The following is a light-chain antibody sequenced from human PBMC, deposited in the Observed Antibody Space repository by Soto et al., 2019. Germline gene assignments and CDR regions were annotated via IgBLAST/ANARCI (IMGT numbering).Light chain of an antibody. CDR1: QSVLYSSNNKNY. J-gene: IGKJ3*01. Sequence: DIVMTQSPDSLAVSLGERATINCKSSQSVLYSSNNKNYLAWYQQKPGQPPKLLIHWASTRESGVPDRFSGGGSGTDFNLTISSLQAEDVAVYYCQQYYSPPPTFGPGTKVDIK. V-gene: IGKV4-1*01. CDR3: QQYYSPPPT. CDR2: WAS.